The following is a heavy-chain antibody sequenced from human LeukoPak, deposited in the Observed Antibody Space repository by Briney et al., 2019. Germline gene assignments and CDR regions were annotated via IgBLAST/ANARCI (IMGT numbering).Heavy chain of an antibody. CDR2: IYHSGST. CDR1: GYSVSGVYY. J-gene: IGHJ2*01. V-gene: IGHV4-38-2*02. Sequence: SETVSLTCTVSGYSVSGVYYWGWIRQPPGKGLEWIGSIYHSGSTYYSPSLKSRLTMSVDTSMHQFSLKLTSVTATDTAVYYCARALPTWYFDLWGRGTLVTVSS. CDR3: ARALPTWYFDL.